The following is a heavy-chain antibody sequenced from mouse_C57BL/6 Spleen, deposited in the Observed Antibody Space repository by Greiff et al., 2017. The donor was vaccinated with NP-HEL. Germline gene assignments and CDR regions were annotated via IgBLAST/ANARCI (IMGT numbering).Heavy chain of an antibody. CDR2: INYDGSST. J-gene: IGHJ2*01. CDR3: ARAPFLYYFDY. Sequence: EVQLVESEGGLVQPGSSMKLSCTASGFTFSDYYMAWVRQVPAKGLEWVSNINYDGSSTYYLDSLKSRFIISRDNAKNILYLQMSSLKSEDTATYYCARAPFLYYFDYWGQGTTLTVSS. V-gene: IGHV5-16*01. CDR1: GFTFSDYY.